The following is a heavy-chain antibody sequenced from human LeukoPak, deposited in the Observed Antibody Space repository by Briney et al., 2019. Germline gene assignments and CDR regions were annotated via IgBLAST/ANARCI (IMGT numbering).Heavy chain of an antibody. D-gene: IGHD6-13*01. CDR3: ARDRFYRSRAAGNWFDP. V-gene: IGHV3-30*04. J-gene: IGHJ5*02. CDR2: ISYDGSNK. CDR1: GFTFSSYA. Sequence: PGGSLRLSCAASGFTFSSYAMHWVRQAPGKGLEWVAVISYDGSNKYYVDSVKGRFTISRDNSKNTLYLQMNSLRAEDTAVYYCARDRFYRSRAAGNWFDPWGQGTLVTVSS.